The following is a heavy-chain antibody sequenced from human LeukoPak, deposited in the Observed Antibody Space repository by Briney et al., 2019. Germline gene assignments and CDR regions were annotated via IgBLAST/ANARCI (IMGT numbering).Heavy chain of an antibody. D-gene: IGHD4-17*01. CDR1: GYTFTRYG. CDR3: ARDAHGDYLDYFDY. J-gene: IGHJ4*02. V-gene: IGHV1-69*13. Sequence: VASVKVSCKTSGYTFTRYGISWVRQAPGQGLEWMGGIIPIFGTANYAQKFQGRVTITADESTSTAYMELSSLRSEDTAVYYCARDAHGDYLDYFDYWGQGTLVTVSS. CDR2: IIPIFGTA.